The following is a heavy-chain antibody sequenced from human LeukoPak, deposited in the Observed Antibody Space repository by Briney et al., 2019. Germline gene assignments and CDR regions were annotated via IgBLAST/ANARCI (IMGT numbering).Heavy chain of an antibody. CDR3: AKDYGYYDYGISVRGKNWFDP. V-gene: IGHV3-23*01. D-gene: IGHD4-17*01. CDR2: ISGGGGST. Sequence: AGGSLRLSCAASGFTFTNYAMSWVRQAPGKGLEWVSGISGGGGSTYYADSVTRQFTTSRDSSKNTLYLEMNSLRPEDTAVYYCAKDYGYYDYGISVRGKNWFDPWGQGTLVTVSS. J-gene: IGHJ5*02. CDR1: GFTFTNYA.